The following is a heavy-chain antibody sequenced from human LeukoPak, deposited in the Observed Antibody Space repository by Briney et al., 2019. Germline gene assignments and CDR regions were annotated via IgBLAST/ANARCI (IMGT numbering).Heavy chain of an antibody. J-gene: IGHJ5*02. CDR1: GYTFTSHG. CDR2: TSTYNGQT. CDR3: ARTGVSGTLLFFHYFDP. Sequence: ASVKVSCKASGYTFTSHGISWVRQAPGQGLEWMRWTSTYNGQTYYTQKFQGRVIMTTDTSRSTVYLEVRSLRSDDTAVYYCARTGVSGTLLFFHYFDPWGQGTLVTVSS. V-gene: IGHV1-18*01. D-gene: IGHD5/OR15-5a*01.